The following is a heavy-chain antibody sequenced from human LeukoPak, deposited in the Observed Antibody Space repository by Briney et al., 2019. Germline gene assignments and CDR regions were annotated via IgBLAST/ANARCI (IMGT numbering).Heavy chain of an antibody. J-gene: IGHJ4*02. CDR3: AKGQVAELDY. CDR2: ISGSGGST. V-gene: IGHV3-23*01. Sequence: PGGSLRLSCAASGFTFSSYAMSWVRQAPGKGLEWVSAISGSGGSTYYADPVKGRFTISRHNSKNTLYLQMNSLRAEDTAVYYCAKGQVAELDYWGQGTLVTVSS. CDR1: GFTFSSYA. D-gene: IGHD6-19*01.